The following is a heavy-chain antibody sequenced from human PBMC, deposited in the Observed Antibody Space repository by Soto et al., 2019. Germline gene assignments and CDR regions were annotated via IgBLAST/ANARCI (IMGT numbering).Heavy chain of an antibody. CDR2: FDPEDGET. V-gene: IGHV1-24*01. Sequence: ASVKVSCKVSGYTLTELSMHWVRQAPGKGLEWMGGFDPEDGETIYAQKFQGRVTMTEDTSTDTAYMELSSLRSEDTAVYYCATANSVVPEMGAFDIWGQGTMVTVSS. CDR3: ATANSVVPEMGAFDI. J-gene: IGHJ3*02. D-gene: IGHD2-2*01. CDR1: GYTLTELS.